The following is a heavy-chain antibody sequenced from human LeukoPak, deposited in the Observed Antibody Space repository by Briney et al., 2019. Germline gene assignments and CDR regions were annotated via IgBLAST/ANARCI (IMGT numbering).Heavy chain of an antibody. CDR2: ISSSSSYI. V-gene: IGHV3-21*01. D-gene: IGHD6-19*01. CDR3: ARFGAVAGFFDY. CDR1: GFTFSNYN. J-gene: IGHJ4*02. Sequence: GGSLRLSCAASGFTFSNYNMNWVRQAPGKGLEWVSSISSSSSYIYYADSVKGRFTISRDNAKNSLYLQMNSLRAEDTAVYYCARFGAVAGFFDYWGQGTLVTVSS.